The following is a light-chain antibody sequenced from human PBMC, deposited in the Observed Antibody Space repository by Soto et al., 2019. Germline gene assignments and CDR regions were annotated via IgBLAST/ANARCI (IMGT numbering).Light chain of an antibody. CDR2: DVN. V-gene: IGLV2-14*03. CDR1: SSDVGFYNY. CDR3: TSYTTSSTYV. J-gene: IGLJ1*01. Sequence: QSVLTHPASVSGSPGQSIAISCTGTSSDVGFYNYVSWYQQHPGKAPKLMVYDVNNRPSGVSNRFSGSKSGNTASLTISGLQAEDEADYYCTSYTTSSTYVFGTGTKVTVL.